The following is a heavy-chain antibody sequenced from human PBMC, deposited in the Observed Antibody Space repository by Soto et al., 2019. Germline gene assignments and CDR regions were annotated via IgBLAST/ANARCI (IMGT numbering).Heavy chain of an antibody. CDR2: IYYSGST. J-gene: IGHJ4*02. Sequence: SETLSLTCTVSGGSISSSSYYWGWIRQPPGKGLEWIGSIYYSGSTYYNPSLKSRVTISVDTSKNQFSLKLSSVTAADTAVYYCARQGGYGSGSYYLWYFDYWGQGTLVTVSS. D-gene: IGHD3-10*01. CDR3: ARQGGYGSGSYYLWYFDY. CDR1: GGSISSSSYY. V-gene: IGHV4-39*01.